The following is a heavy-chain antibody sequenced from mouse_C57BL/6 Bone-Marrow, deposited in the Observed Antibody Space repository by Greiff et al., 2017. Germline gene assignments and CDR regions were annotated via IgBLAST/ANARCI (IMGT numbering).Heavy chain of an antibody. CDR1: GYTFTSYG. D-gene: IGHD1-1*01. J-gene: IGHJ3*01. CDR2: IYPRSGNT. V-gene: IGHV1-81*01. Sequence: VKLQQSGAELARPGASVKLSCKASGYTFTSYGISWVKQRTGQGLEWIGEIYPRSGNTYYNEKFKGKATLTADKSSSTAYMELRSLTSEDSAVYFCARQRYYCPWFAYWGQGTLVTVSA. CDR3: ARQRYYCPWFAY.